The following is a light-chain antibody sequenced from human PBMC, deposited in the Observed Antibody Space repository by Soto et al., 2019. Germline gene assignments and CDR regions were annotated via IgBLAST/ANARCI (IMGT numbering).Light chain of an antibody. CDR2: DVS. J-gene: IGLJ2*01. CDR1: RSDIGAYTY. Sequence: QSALTQPASVSGSPGQSITISCTGTRSDIGAYTYVSWYQQHPGKAPKLMIYDVSNRPLGVSSRFSGSKSGNTASLTISGLQAEDEADYYCSSYSRSSTVVFGGGTKVTVL. CDR3: SSYSRSSTVV. V-gene: IGLV2-14*03.